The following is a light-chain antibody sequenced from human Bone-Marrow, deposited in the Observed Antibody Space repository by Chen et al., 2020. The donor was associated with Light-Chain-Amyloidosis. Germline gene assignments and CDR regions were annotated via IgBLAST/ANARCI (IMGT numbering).Light chain of an antibody. CDR2: DDS. Sequence: SYALTQPSSVAVAPGQTATKACGGNNSGSTSVHWYQQTPGQAPLLVVYDDSDRPSGIPERLSGSTSGNTATLTISRVAAGDEADYYCQVWDRSSDRPVFGGGTKLTVL. V-gene: IGLV3-21*02. J-gene: IGLJ3*02. CDR3: QVWDRSSDRPV. CDR1: NSGSTS.